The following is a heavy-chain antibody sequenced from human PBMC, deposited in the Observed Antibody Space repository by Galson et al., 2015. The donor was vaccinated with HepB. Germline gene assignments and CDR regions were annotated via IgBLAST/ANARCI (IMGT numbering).Heavy chain of an antibody. D-gene: IGHD7-27*01. CDR2: IFPRDSDT. J-gene: IGHJ4*02. CDR3: ARHSRSGDQLDS. V-gene: IGHV5-51*01. Sequence: QSGAEVKNPGESLNISCKGSGYSFTSYWIVWVRQMPGNGLEWMGTIFPRDSDTKYSPSFQGQVTISADKSINTAFLQCSSLKASDTAMYYCARHSRSGDQLDSWGQGTLVTVSS. CDR1: GYSFTSYW.